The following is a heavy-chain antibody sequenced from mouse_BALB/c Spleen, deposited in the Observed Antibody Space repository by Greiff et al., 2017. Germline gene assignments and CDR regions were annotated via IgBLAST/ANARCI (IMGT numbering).Heavy chain of an antibody. D-gene: IGHD4-1*01. Sequence: EVQLQESGPELMKPGASVKISCKASGYSFTSYYMHWVKQSHGKSLEWIGYIDPFNGGTSYNQKFKGKATLTVDKSSSTAYMHLSSLTSEDSAVYYCATNWDKDWFAYWGQGTLVTVSA. CDR3: ATNWDKDWFAY. V-gene: IGHV1S135*01. CDR2: IDPFNGGT. J-gene: IGHJ3*01. CDR1: GYSFTSYY.